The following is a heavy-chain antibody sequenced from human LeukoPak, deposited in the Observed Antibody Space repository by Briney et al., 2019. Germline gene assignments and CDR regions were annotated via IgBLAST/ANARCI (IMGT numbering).Heavy chain of an antibody. D-gene: IGHD3-10*01. CDR1: GFTFSSYA. Sequence: GGSLRLSCAASGFTFSSYAMSWVRQAPGKGLEWVSLIYSDGRTYYADSVKGRCTISRDGSKNTLYLQMNSLRVEDTAVYYCTRDHDSGSPDAFDIWGQGTMVTVSS. V-gene: IGHV3-53*01. J-gene: IGHJ3*02. CDR2: IYSDGRT. CDR3: TRDHDSGSPDAFDI.